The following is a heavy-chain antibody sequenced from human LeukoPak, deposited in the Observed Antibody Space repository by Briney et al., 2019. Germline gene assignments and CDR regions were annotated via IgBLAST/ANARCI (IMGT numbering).Heavy chain of an antibody. CDR1: GGSISSSSYY. V-gene: IGHV4-39*01. CDR2: VYYSGST. D-gene: IGHD2-15*01. Sequence: SETLSPTCTVSGGSISSSSYYWGWIRQPPGKGLEWIGSVYYSGSTYYNPSLKSRVTISVDTSKNQFSLKLSSVTAADTAVYYCARQGVAEAFDIWGQGTMVTVSS. J-gene: IGHJ3*02. CDR3: ARQGVAEAFDI.